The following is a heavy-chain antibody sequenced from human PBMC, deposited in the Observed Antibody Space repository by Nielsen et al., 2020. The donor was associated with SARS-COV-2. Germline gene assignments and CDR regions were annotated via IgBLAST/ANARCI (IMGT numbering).Heavy chain of an antibody. J-gene: IGHJ6*02. CDR3: AKDPYYYYGMDV. V-gene: IGHV3-23*01. Sequence: WIRQSPGKGLEWVSAISGSGGSTYYADSVKGRFTISRDNSKNTLYLQMNSLRAEDTAVYYCAKDPYYYYGMDVWGQGTTVTVSS. CDR2: ISGSGGST.